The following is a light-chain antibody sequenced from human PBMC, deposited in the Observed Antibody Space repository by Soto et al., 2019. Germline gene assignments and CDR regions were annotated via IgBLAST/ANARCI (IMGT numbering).Light chain of an antibody. CDR3: QHYNNWPPYT. J-gene: IGKJ2*01. Sequence: EIVMTQSPATLSVSPGERATLSCRASQRISTNLAWYQQKAGQAPRLLIYGASSRATGVPARFSGSGSETEFTLTISSLQSEDFAVYYCQHYNNWPPYTFGHGTKLEIK. CDR2: GAS. CDR1: QRISTN. V-gene: IGKV3-15*01.